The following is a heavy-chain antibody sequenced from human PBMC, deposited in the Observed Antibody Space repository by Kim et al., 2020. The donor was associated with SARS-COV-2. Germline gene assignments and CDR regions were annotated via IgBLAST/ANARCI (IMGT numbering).Heavy chain of an antibody. Sequence: YADSVKGRLTIPRDNSKNTLYLQLNRLRAEDTAVYYCAIVASKLRFLNFEYWGQGTLVTVSP. V-gene: IGHV3-23*01. D-gene: IGHD3-3*01. J-gene: IGHJ4*02. CDR3: AIVASKLRFLNFEY.